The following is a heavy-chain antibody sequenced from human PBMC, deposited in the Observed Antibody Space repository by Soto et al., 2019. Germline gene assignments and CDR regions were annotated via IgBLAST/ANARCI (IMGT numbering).Heavy chain of an antibody. D-gene: IGHD3-22*01. CDR3: ATTNVVVTLLRTLDAFDI. CDR1: GYSFTSYW. V-gene: IGHV5-51*01. CDR2: IYPGDSDT. Sequence: EVQLVQSGAEVKKPGESLKISCKGSGYSFTSYWIGWVRQMPGKGLEWMGIIYPGDSDTRYSPSFQGQVTISADKSISTAYLQWSSLKASDTAMYYCATTNVVVTLLRTLDAFDIWGQGTMVTVSS. J-gene: IGHJ3*02.